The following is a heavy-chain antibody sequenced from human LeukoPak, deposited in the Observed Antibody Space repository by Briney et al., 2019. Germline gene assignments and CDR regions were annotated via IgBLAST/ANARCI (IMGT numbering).Heavy chain of an antibody. CDR1: GFTVSSNY. Sequence: GGSLRLSCAASGFTVSSNYMSWVRQAPGKGLEWVSVIYSGGSTYYADSVKGRFTTSRDNSKNTLYLQMNSLRAEDTAVYYCVRAHPYDHDAFDIWGQGTMVTVSS. CDR3: VRAHPYDHDAFDI. D-gene: IGHD5-12*01. V-gene: IGHV3-66*01. CDR2: IYSGGST. J-gene: IGHJ3*02.